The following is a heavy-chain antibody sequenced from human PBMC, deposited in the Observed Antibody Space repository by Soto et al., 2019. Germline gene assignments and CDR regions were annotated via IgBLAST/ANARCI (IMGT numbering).Heavy chain of an antibody. Sequence: QVQLVESGGGVVQPGRSLRLSCAASGFTFSSYAMHWVRQAPGKGLEWVAVISYDGSNKYYADSVKGRFTISRDNSKNTLYLQMNSLRAEDTAVYYCARVRSGWYFDYWGQGTLVTVSS. V-gene: IGHV3-30-3*01. J-gene: IGHJ4*02. CDR1: GFTFSSYA. CDR3: ARVRSGWYFDY. CDR2: ISYDGSNK. D-gene: IGHD6-19*01.